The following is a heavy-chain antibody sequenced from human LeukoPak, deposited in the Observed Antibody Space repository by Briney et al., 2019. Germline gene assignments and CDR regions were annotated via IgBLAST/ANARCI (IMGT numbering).Heavy chain of an antibody. CDR1: AFTFSSYS. Sequence: GGSLRLSCASSAFTFSSYSMNWVRQAPGEGLEWGSSSSSSSNYIYYADSMKGRFTISRDNAQNSLYLQMKSLRAEDKAVYYCARWARYSGSYDVNDYWGQGPLVPVSS. CDR3: ARWARYSGSYDVNDY. D-gene: IGHD1-26*01. V-gene: IGHV3-21*01. CDR2: SSSSSNYI. J-gene: IGHJ4*02.